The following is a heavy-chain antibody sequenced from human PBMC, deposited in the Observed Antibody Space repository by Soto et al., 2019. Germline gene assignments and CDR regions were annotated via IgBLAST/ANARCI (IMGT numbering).Heavy chain of an antibody. CDR1: GYTFTSYG. D-gene: IGHD1-26*01. CDR3: ARAPPSRKVDPVFDY. V-gene: IGHV1-18*01. Sequence: QVQLVQSGAEVTKPGASVKVSCKASGYTFTSYGVAWVRQAPGQGLEWMGWINIYNGNTNYAQKLQGRVTMTADTSTSTAYMELRSLRSDDTAVYYCARAPPSRKVDPVFDYWGQGTLVTVSS. J-gene: IGHJ4*02. CDR2: INIYNGNT.